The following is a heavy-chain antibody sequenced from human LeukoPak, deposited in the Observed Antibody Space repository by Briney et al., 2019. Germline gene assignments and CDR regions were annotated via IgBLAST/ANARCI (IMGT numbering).Heavy chain of an antibody. D-gene: IGHD1-26*01. CDR3: ARQLRGGGSYKVRYYGMDV. CDR1: GGSISSSSYY. CDR2: IYYSGST. V-gene: IGHV4-39*01. Sequence: SSETLSLTCTVSGGSISSSSYYWGWIRQPPGKGLEWIGSIYYSGSTYYNPSLKSRVTISGDTSKNQFSLKLSSVTAADTAVYYCARQLRGGGSYKVRYYGMDVWGQGTTVTVSS. J-gene: IGHJ6*02.